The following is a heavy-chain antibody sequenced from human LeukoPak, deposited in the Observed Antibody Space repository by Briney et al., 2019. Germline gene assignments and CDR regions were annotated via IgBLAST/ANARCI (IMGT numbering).Heavy chain of an antibody. D-gene: IGHD2-15*01. CDR3: ASRDQSCSGSRCYPIDY. J-gene: IGHJ4*02. CDR2: INSEGSST. V-gene: IGHV3-74*01. CDR1: GFTFSRYW. Sequence: GGSLRLSCAASGFTFSRYWMHWVRQPPGKGLVWVSRINSEGSSTSYADSVKGRFTISRDNAKNTLYLQMNSLRAEDTAVYYCASRDQSCSGSRCYPIDYWGQGTLVTVSS.